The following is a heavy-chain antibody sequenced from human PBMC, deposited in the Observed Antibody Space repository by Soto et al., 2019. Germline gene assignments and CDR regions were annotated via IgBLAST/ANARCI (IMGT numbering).Heavy chain of an antibody. CDR1: GFTFSSYA. J-gene: IGHJ3*02. CDR3: ARAESGWWKDAFDI. V-gene: IGHV3-30-3*01. D-gene: IGHD6-19*01. Sequence: QVQLVESGGGVVQPGRSLRLSCAASGFTFSSYAMHWVRQAPGKGLEWVAVISYDGSNKYSADSVKGRFTISRDNSKNTLYLQMNSLRAEDTAVYYCARAESGWWKDAFDICGQGTMVTVSS. CDR2: ISYDGSNK.